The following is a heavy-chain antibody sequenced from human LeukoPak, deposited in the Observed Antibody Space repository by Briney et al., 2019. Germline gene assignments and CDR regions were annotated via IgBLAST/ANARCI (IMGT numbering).Heavy chain of an antibody. CDR2: IYHSGST. V-gene: IGHV4-38-2*01. CDR1: GYSISSGYY. Sequence: PSETLSLTCAVSGYSISSGYYWGWIGQPPGKGLEWIGSIYHSGSTYYNPSLKSRVTISVDTSKNQFSLKLSSVTAADTAVYYCARLIAVAGTGDYFNWFDPWGQGTLVTVSS. CDR3: ARLIAVAGTGDYFNWFDP. D-gene: IGHD6-19*01. J-gene: IGHJ5*02.